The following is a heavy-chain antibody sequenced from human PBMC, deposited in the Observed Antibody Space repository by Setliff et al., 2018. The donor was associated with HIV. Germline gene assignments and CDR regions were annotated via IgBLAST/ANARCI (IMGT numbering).Heavy chain of an antibody. V-gene: IGHV3-21*01. CDR1: GFTFSSYS. J-gene: IGHJ6*03. CDR2: ISSSSSHI. D-gene: IGHD3-16*01. Sequence: LRLSCAASGFTFSSYSMNWVRQAPGKGLEWVSSISSSSSHIYYADSVKGRFTISRDNAKNSLYLQMNSLRAEDTAVYYCARHGGYYYYYMDVWGKGTTVTVSS. CDR3: ARHGGYYYYYMDV.